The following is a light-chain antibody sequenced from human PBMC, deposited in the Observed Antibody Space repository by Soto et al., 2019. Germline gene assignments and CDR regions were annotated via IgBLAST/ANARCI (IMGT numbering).Light chain of an antibody. CDR1: RSVGTY. CDR3: QQYYSYPWT. Sequence: DIQMTQSPSTLSASVGDRVTITCRASRSVGTYLAWFQQRAGKAPKGLISKASTLESGAPSRFTGSGSGTEFALTITSLQPEDFATYYCQQYYSYPWTFGQGTKVDIK. J-gene: IGKJ1*01. V-gene: IGKV1-5*03. CDR2: KAS.